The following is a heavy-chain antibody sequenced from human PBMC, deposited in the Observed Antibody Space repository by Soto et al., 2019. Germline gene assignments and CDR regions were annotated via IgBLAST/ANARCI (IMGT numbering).Heavy chain of an antibody. D-gene: IGHD3-3*01. V-gene: IGHV1-69*06. J-gene: IGHJ4*02. CDR3: AGSDFWSGYYRGGYYFDY. CDR2: IIPIFGTA. Sequence: SVKVSCKASGGTFSSYAISWVRQAPGQGLEWMGGIIPIFGTANYAQKFQGRVTITADKSTSTAYMELSSLRSEDTAVYYCAGSDFWSGYYRGGYYFDYWGQGTLVTVS. CDR1: GGTFSSYA.